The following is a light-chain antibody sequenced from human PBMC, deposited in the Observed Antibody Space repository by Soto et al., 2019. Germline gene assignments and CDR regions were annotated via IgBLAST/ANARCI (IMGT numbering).Light chain of an antibody. J-gene: IGLJ1*01. V-gene: IGLV1-40*01. Sequence: QSVLTQPPSVSGAPGQRVTISCTGSSSNIGAGYDVHWYQQLPGTAPKLLIYGNSNRPSGVPDRFSASTSGTSASLAITELQADDEGDYYCQSYDSTLSARYVFGTGTKVTVL. CDR3: QSYDSTLSARYV. CDR2: GNS. CDR1: SSNIGAGYD.